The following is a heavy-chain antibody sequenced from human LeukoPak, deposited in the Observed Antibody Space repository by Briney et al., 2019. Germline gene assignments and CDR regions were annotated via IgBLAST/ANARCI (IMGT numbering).Heavy chain of an antibody. D-gene: IGHD1-26*01. CDR1: GGTFSSYA. CDR3: ARSVGPRNHFDY. J-gene: IGHJ4*02. Sequence: ASVKVSCKASGGTFSSYAISWVRQAPGQGLEWMGIINPSGGSTSYAQKLQGRVTMSRDTSTSTVYMELNSLRSEDTAVYYCARSVGPRNHFDYWGQGTLVTVSS. V-gene: IGHV1-46*01. CDR2: INPSGGST.